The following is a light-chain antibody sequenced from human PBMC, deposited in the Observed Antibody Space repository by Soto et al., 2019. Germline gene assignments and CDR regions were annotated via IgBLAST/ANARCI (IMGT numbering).Light chain of an antibody. CDR1: ESVSSNF. CDR2: GAS. Sequence: EIVLTQSPGTLSLSPGERATLSCRASESVSSNFLAWYQQKPGQAPRLLIYGASTRATDTPDRFSGSWSGTDFSLTISRLEPEDFAVYYCQQHGNSPLTFGGGTKVEIK. CDR3: QQHGNSPLT. V-gene: IGKV3-20*01. J-gene: IGKJ4*01.